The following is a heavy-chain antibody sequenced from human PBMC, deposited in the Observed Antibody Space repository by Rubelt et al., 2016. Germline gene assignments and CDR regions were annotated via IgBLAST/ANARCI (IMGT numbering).Heavy chain of an antibody. D-gene: IGHD3-3*01. V-gene: IGHV3-23*01. J-gene: IGHJ4*02. CDR3: AKDYRWEWLQSLYFDY. CDR2: ISGSGGST. CDR1: GFTFSSYA. Sequence: EVQLLESGGGLVQPGGSLRLSCAASGFTFSSYAMSWVRQAPGKGLEWVSAISGSGGSTYYADSVKGRFTISRDNSKNTLYLQMNSLRAEDTAVYYCAKDYRWEWLQSLYFDYWGQGTLVTVSS.